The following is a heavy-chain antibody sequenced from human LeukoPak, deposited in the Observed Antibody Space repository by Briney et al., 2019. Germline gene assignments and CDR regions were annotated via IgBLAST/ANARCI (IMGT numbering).Heavy chain of an antibody. CDR1: GYTFTGYY. D-gene: IGHD6-13*01. CDR2: ISAYNGNT. V-gene: IGHV1-18*04. J-gene: IGHJ6*03. Sequence: PRASVKVSCKASGYTFTGYYMHWVRQAPGQGLEWMGWISAYNGNTNYAQKLQGRVTMTTDTSTSTAYMELRSLRSDDTAVYYCATSGANSSTGSYMDVWGKGTTVTVSS. CDR3: ATSGANSSTGSYMDV.